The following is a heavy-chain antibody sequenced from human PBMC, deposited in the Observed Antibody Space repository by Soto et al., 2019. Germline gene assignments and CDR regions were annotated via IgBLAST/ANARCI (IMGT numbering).Heavy chain of an antibody. Sequence: PSETLSLTCAVSGGSISSGGYSWSWIRQPPGKGLEWIGYIYHSGSTYYNPSLKSRVTISVDRSKNQFSLKLSSVTAADTAVYYCARGVLLDYWGQGTPVTVSS. V-gene: IGHV4-30-2*01. J-gene: IGHJ4*02. CDR1: GGSISSGGYS. CDR2: IYHSGST. CDR3: ARGVLLDY. D-gene: IGHD3-10*01.